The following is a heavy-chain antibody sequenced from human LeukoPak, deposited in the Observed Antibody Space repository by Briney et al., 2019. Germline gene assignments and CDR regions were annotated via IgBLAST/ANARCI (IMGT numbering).Heavy chain of an antibody. V-gene: IGHV4-34*01. CDR2: INHSGST. D-gene: IGHD1-26*01. J-gene: IGHJ4*02. CDR1: GGSFSGYY. Sequence: RPSETLSLTCAVYGGSFSGYYWSWIRQPPGKGLEWIGEINHSGSTNYNPSLKSRVTISVDTSKNQFSLKLSSVTAADTAVYYCARGIGGRYYFDYWGQGTLVTVSS. CDR3: ARGIGGRYYFDY.